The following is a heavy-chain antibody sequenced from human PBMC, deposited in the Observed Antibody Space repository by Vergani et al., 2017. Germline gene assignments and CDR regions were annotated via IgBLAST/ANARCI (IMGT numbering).Heavy chain of an antibody. CDR1: GYTFTSYS. CDR2: LYPSSGDT. CDR3: ARVAIYDSSGYYYPLDYFNY. J-gene: IGHJ4*02. V-gene: IGHV1-46*01. D-gene: IGHD3-22*01. Sequence: QVQLVQSGAEVKKPGASVKVSCKASGYTFTSYSMHWVRQAPGQGLEWMGILYPSSGDTGYAQKFQGRITVTRDTSTTTVYMELSSLRYEDTAVYYCARVAIYDSSGYYYPLDYFNYWGKGTLVTVSS.